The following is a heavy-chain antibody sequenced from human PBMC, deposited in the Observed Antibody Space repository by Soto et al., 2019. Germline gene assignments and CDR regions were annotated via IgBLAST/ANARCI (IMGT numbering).Heavy chain of an antibody. J-gene: IGHJ6*01. CDR2: IIPILGIA. CDR3: ASPDTATSHYYYGMDV. D-gene: IGHD5-18*01. CDR1: GGTFSSYT. Sequence: QVQLVQSGAEVKKPGSSVKVSCKASGGTFSSYTISWVRQAPGQGLEWMGRIIPILGIANYAQKFQGRVTITADKSSSTASMGLSSLRSEDTAVYYCASPDTATSHYYYGMDVWGQGTTVTVSS. V-gene: IGHV1-69*02.